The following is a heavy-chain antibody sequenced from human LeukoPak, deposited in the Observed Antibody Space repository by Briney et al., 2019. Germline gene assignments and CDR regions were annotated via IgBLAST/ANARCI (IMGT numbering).Heavy chain of an antibody. V-gene: IGHV3-30*02. CDR3: AREGRDGYNGYYFDY. Sequence: GGSLRLSCAASGFTFSSYGMHWVRQAPGMGLEWVAFIRYDGSNKYYADSVKGRFTISRDNSKNTLYLQMNSLRAEDTAVYYCAREGRDGYNGYYFDYWGQGTLVTVSS. J-gene: IGHJ4*02. D-gene: IGHD5-24*01. CDR2: IRYDGSNK. CDR1: GFTFSSYG.